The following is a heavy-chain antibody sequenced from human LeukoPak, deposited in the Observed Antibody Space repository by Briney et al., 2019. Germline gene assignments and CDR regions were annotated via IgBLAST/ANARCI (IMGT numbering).Heavy chain of an antibody. CDR1: GFTFSKYW. J-gene: IGHJ4*02. CDR2: INSDGSST. Sequence: GGSLRLSCAASGFTFSKYWIHWVRQAPGKGLVWVSLINSDGSSTNYADSVKGRFTIYRDNAKNTLYLQMNSLRAEDTAVYYCARGLIVATTNDYFDYWGQGTLVTVSS. CDR3: ARGLIVATTNDYFDY. V-gene: IGHV3-74*01. D-gene: IGHD5-12*01.